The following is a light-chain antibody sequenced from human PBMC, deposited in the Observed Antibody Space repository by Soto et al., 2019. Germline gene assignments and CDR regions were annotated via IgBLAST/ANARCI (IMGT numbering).Light chain of an antibody. CDR3: QQRSNLWT. CDR1: HNVSSY. J-gene: IGKJ1*01. V-gene: IGKV3-11*01. Sequence: IELTQSPATLCSSPGERATLFCRARHNVSSYLAWYQQKPGQAPRLLIYVASYRATGIPARFSGSGSGTDFSLTISRLEPEEFAVYYCQQRSNLWTFGQGTKVDIK. CDR2: VAS.